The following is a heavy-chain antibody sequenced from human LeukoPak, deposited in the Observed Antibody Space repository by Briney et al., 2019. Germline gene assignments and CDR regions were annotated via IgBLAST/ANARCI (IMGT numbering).Heavy chain of an antibody. CDR1: GFTFSSYG. D-gene: IGHD4-17*01. CDR2: ISGSGGST. V-gene: IGHV3-23*01. J-gene: IGHJ4*02. CDR3: AKPNYGDYVSVPFDY. Sequence: GGSLRLSCAASGFTFSSYGMSWVRQAPGKGLEWVSAISGSGGSTYYADSVKGRFTISRDNSKDTLYLQMNSLRAEDTAVYYCAKPNYGDYVSVPFDYWGQGTLVTVSS.